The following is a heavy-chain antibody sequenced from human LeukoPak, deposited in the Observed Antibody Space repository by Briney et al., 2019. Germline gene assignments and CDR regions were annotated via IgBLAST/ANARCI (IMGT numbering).Heavy chain of an antibody. CDR1: GFTFSSYG. D-gene: IGHD5-18*01. V-gene: IGHV3-30*03. Sequence: PGGSLRLSCAASGFTFSSYGMHWVRQAPGKGLEWVAVISYDGSNKYYADSVKGRFTISRDNAKNTLYLQMNSLRAEDTAVYYCARGYSYGDGGYFDYWGLGTLVTVSS. CDR2: ISYDGSNK. CDR3: ARGYSYGDGGYFDY. J-gene: IGHJ4*02.